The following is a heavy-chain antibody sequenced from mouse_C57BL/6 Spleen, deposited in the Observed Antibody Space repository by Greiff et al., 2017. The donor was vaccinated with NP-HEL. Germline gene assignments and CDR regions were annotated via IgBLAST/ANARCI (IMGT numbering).Heavy chain of an antibody. Sequence: VQLQQSGAELVRPGTSVKLSCKASGYTFTSYWMHWVKQRPGQGLEWIGVIDPSDSYTNYNQKFKGKATLTVDTSSSTAYMQLSSLTSEDSAVYYCARRGNYGSSFAWFAYWGQGTLVTVSA. D-gene: IGHD1-1*01. CDR2: IDPSDSYT. V-gene: IGHV1-59*01. CDR3: ARRGNYGSSFAWFAY. CDR1: GYTFTSYW. J-gene: IGHJ3*01.